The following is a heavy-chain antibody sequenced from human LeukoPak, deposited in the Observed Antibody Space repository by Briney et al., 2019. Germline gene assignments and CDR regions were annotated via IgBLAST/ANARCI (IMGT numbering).Heavy chain of an antibody. CDR2: IYSGGST. D-gene: IGHD3-9*01. CDR3: ARDSGVVTIFSTQYGMDV. J-gene: IGHJ6*02. V-gene: IGHV3-66*01. CDR1: GFTVSSNY. Sequence: GGSLRLSCAASGFTVSSNYMSWVRQAPGKGLEWVSVIYSGGSTYYADYVKGRFTICRDNYKNTLYLQMNSLRAEDTAVYYCARDSGVVTIFSTQYGMDVWGQGATVTVSS.